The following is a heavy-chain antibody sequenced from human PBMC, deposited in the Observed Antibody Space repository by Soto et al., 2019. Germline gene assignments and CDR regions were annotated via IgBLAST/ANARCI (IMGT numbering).Heavy chain of an antibody. CDR2: INHSGST. CDR3: ARPPRAYYYGSGSYSGWFDP. Sequence: SETLSLTCAVYGGSFSGYYWSWIRQPPGKGLEWIGEINHSGSTNYNPSLKSRVTISVDTSKNQFSLKLSSVTAADTAVYYCARPPRAYYYGSGSYSGWFDPWGQGTLVTVSS. CDR1: GGSFSGYY. V-gene: IGHV4-34*01. D-gene: IGHD3-10*01. J-gene: IGHJ5*02.